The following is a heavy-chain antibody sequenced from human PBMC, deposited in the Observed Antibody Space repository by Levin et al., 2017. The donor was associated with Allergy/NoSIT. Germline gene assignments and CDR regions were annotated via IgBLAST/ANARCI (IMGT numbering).Heavy chain of an antibody. J-gene: IGHJ5*01. CDR2: INDGGNT. D-gene: IGHD1-7*01. Sequence: PSETLSLTCTVSGGYISSGGYYWTWIRQKPGEGLEWIGYINDGGNTIYTSSLKSRVSISVDTSKNHFSLNLASVTAADTAVYFCARSRLNYFDSWGHGTLVTVSS. CDR3: ARSRLNYFDS. V-gene: IGHV4-31*03. CDR1: GGYISSGGYY.